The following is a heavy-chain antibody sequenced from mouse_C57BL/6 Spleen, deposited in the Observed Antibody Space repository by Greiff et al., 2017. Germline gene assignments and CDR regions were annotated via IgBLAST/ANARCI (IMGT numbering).Heavy chain of an antibody. CDR3: TRCPHYYGSSYWYFDV. V-gene: IGHV1-15*01. Sequence: QVQLQQSGAELVRPGASVTLSCKASGYTFTDYAMHWVQQTPVHGLEWIGAIDPETGGTAYKQKFKGKAILTADKSSSTAYMELRSLTSEDSAVYYCTRCPHYYGSSYWYFDVWGTGTTVTVSS. CDR2: IDPETGGT. J-gene: IGHJ1*03. CDR1: GYTFTDYA. D-gene: IGHD1-1*01.